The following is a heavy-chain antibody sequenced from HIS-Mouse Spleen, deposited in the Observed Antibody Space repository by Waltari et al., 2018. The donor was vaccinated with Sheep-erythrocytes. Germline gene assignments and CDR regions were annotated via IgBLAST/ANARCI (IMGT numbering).Heavy chain of an antibody. D-gene: IGHD1-1*01. CDR1: GFTLSSVG. Sequence: QVQLVESGGGVVQPGRSLRRSCAVSGFTLSSVGMPWVRQAPGKGLEWVAVISYDGSNKYYADSVKGRFTISRDNSKNTLYLQMNSLRAEDTAVYYCAKVRTVNYWYFDLWGRGTLVTVSS. CDR3: AKVRTVNYWYFDL. V-gene: IGHV3-30*18. CDR2: ISYDGSNK. J-gene: IGHJ2*01.